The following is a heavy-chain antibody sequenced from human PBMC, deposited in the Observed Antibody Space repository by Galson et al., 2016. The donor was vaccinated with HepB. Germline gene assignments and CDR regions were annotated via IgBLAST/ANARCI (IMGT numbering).Heavy chain of an antibody. CDR1: GGTFSSYA. Sequence: SVKVSCKASGGTFSSYAISWVRQAPGQGLEWMGGIIPIFGTANYAQKFQGRVTITADESTSTAYMELSRLRSEDTAVYYCARGPPHTAMAFDYWGQGTLVTVSS. CDR3: ARGPPHTAMAFDY. D-gene: IGHD5-18*01. J-gene: IGHJ4*02. CDR2: IIPIFGTA. V-gene: IGHV1-69*13.